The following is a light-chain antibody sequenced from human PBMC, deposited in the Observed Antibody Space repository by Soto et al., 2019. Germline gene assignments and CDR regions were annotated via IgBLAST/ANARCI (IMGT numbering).Light chain of an antibody. Sequence: QSALTQPRSVSGSPGQSVTISCTGTSSDVGGYNYVSWYQQHPGKARKLMIYDVSKRPSGVPDRFSGSKSGNTASLTISGLQAEDEADYYCCSYAGSYTLFGGGTKLTVL. J-gene: IGLJ3*02. V-gene: IGLV2-11*01. CDR3: CSYAGSYTL. CDR1: SSDVGGYNY. CDR2: DVS.